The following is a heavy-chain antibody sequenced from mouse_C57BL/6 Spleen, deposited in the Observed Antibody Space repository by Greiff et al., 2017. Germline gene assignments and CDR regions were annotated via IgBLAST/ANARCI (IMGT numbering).Heavy chain of an antibody. CDR3: ARPYDYDEGYYAMDY. CDR1: GYTFTSYW. Sequence: QVQLQQPGAELVRPGTSVKLSCKASGYTFTSYWMHWVKQRPGQGLEWIGVIDPSDSYTNYNQKFKGKATLTVDTSSSTAYMQLSSLTSEDSAVYYGARPYDYDEGYYAMDYWGQGTSGTVSS. J-gene: IGHJ4*01. CDR2: IDPSDSYT. D-gene: IGHD2-4*01. V-gene: IGHV1-59*01.